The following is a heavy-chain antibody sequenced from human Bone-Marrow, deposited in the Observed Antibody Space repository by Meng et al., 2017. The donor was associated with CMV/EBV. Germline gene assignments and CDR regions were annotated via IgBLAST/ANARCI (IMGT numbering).Heavy chain of an antibody. CDR3: AKDRTLFGLVSDY. Sequence: GESLKISCATSGFTFSSYAMHWVRQAPGKGLKWVSGISGSGETTYYVDSVKGRFTISRVNSKNTLYLQMHSLRAEDTAVYYCAKDRTLFGLVSDYWGQGARVTGYS. CDR1: GFTFSSYA. D-gene: IGHD3/OR15-3a*01. V-gene: IGHV3-23*01. J-gene: IGHJ4*02. CDR2: ISGSGETT.